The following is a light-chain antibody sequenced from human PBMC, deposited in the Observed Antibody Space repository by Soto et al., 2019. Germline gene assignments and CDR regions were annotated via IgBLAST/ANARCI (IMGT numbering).Light chain of an antibody. CDR1: QSISSS. J-gene: IGKJ2*01. CDR3: QRGANYPYT. CDR2: KAS. V-gene: IGKV1-5*03. Sequence: DIQMTQSPSTLSASVGERVTITCRASQSISSSLAWYQQKPGKAPNLLIYKASSLQSGVPSRFSGSGSGTEFTLTISSLQPDDFATYYCQRGANYPYTFGQGTKLEI.